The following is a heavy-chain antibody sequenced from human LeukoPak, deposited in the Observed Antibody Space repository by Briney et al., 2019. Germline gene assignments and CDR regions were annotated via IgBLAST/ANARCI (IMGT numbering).Heavy chain of an antibody. Sequence: GGSLRLSCAASGFTFSSYWMSWVRQAPGKGLEWVANIKQDGSEKYYVDSVKGRFTISRDNAKNPLYLQMNSLRAEDSALYYCAKDIRGYYYYMDVWGKGTTVTVSS. CDR1: GFTFSSYW. D-gene: IGHD3-10*01. V-gene: IGHV3-7*03. J-gene: IGHJ6*03. CDR3: AKDIRGYYYYMDV. CDR2: IKQDGSEK.